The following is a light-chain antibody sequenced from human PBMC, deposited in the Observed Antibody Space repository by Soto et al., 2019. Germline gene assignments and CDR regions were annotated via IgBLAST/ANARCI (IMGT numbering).Light chain of an antibody. Sequence: EIVLTQSPATLSVSPGERATLSCRASQRVDDSHLAWYQQKPGQAPRLLIYGTSNRATGIPARFSGSGSGTEFTLTISSLQFEDFAVYYCQQYNNWWTFGQGTKVDIK. V-gene: IGKV3-15*01. CDR3: QQYNNWWT. CDR1: QRVDDSH. J-gene: IGKJ1*01. CDR2: GTS.